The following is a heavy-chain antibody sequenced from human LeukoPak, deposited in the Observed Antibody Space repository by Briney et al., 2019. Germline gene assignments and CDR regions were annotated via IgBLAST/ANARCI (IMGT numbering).Heavy chain of an antibody. CDR3: ARLEAYYYDSSGYYFDY. J-gene: IGHJ4*02. CDR2: INHSGST. D-gene: IGHD3-22*01. CDR1: GGSFSGYY. Sequence: SETLSLTCAVYGGSFSGYYWSWIRQPPGKGLEWIGEINHSGSTNYNPSLKSRVTISVDTSKNQFSLKLSSATAADTAVYYCARLEAYYYDSSGYYFDYWGQGTLVTVSS. V-gene: IGHV4-34*01.